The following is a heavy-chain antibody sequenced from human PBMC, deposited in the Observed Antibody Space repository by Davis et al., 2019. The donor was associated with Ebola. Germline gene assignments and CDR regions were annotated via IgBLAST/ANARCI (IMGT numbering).Heavy chain of an antibody. D-gene: IGHD3-10*01. CDR2: IYPGDSDT. J-gene: IGHJ4*02. CDR3: ARQLGGSGSYYLYDY. Sequence: GESLKISCKCSGYSFTSYWIGWVRQMPGKGLEWKGIIYPGDSDTRYSPSFQGQVTISADKSISTAYLQWSSLKASDTAMYYCARQLGGSGSYYLYDYWGQGTLVTVSS. CDR1: GYSFTSYW. V-gene: IGHV5-51*01.